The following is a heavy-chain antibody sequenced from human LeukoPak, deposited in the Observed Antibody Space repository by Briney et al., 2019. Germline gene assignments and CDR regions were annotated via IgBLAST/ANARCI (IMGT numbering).Heavy chain of an antibody. CDR2: MNPNSGNT. J-gene: IGHJ6*03. CDR3: ARVPGIAVAGTSPFNYYMDV. Sequence: ASVKVSCKASGYTFTSYDINWVRQATGQGLEWMGWMNPNSGNTGYAQKFQGRVTITRNTSISTAYMELSSLRSEDTAVYYCARVPGIAVAGTSPFNYYMDVWGKGTTVTVSS. V-gene: IGHV1-8*03. D-gene: IGHD6-19*01. CDR1: GYTFTSYD.